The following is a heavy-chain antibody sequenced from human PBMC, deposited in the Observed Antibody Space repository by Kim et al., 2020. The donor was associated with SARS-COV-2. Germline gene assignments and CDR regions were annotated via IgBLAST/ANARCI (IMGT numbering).Heavy chain of an antibody. J-gene: IGHJ6*04. Sequence: GGSLRLSCTASGFTFSDYSMSWVRQAPGKGLEWVGFIRSKAYGGTTEYAASVKGRFTISRDDSKITVYLQMNSLKTEDTAVYYCTRAQNIGYWAYDYYHATRDVWGKGTPVTVSS. CDR2: IRSKAYGGTT. CDR1: GFTFSDYS. V-gene: IGHV3-49*04. CDR3: TRAQNIGYWAYDYYHATRDV. D-gene: IGHD5-12*01.